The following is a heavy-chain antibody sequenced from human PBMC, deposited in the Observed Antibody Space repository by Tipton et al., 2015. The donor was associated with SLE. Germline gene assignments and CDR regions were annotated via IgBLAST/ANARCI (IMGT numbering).Heavy chain of an antibody. CDR3: ARDDSGGWYGWLDP. CDR2: VYDSGSTSGST. V-gene: IGHV4-61*01. J-gene: IGHJ5*02. Sequence: TLSLTCTVSGGSIGTSNYYWSWIRQPPGKGLEWIGYVYDSGSTSGSTNYNPSHKSRVTISVDASNKQFSLKLTSVTAADTAVYYCARDDSGGWYGWLDPWGQGTLVTVSS. CDR1: GGSIGTSNYY. D-gene: IGHD6-19*01.